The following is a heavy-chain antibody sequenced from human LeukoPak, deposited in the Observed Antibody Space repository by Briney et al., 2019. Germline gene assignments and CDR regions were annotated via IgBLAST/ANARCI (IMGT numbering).Heavy chain of an antibody. J-gene: IGHJ6*02. V-gene: IGHV4-59*01. CDR3: ARGGDYGMDV. CDR2: IYYSGST. CDR1: GGSISSYY. Sequence: SETLSLTCTVSGGSISSYYWSWIRQPPGKGLEWIGYIYYSGSTNYNPSLKSRVTISVDTSKNQFSLKLSSVTAADTAVYYCARGGDYGMDVWGQGATVTVSS. D-gene: IGHD3-3*01.